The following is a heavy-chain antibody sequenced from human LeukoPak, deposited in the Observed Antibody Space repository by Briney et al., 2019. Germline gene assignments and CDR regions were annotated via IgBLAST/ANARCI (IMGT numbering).Heavy chain of an antibody. D-gene: IGHD3-10*01. V-gene: IGHV4-39*07. CDR1: GGSISSSSYY. CDR3: ARDGGLLWLNDY. Sequence: TSETLSLTCTVSGGSISSSSYYWGWIRQPPGKGLEWIGSIYYSGSTYYNPSLKSRVTISVDTSKNQFSLKLSSVTAADTAVYYCARDGGLLWLNDYWGQGTLVTVSS. J-gene: IGHJ4*02. CDR2: IYYSGST.